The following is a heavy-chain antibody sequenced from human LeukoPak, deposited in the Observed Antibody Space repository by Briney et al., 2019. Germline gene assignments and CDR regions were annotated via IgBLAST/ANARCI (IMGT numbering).Heavy chain of an antibody. J-gene: IGHJ4*02. D-gene: IGHD3-22*01. CDR3: ARGGGSGYYYEIDY. CDR1: GFTFSSYA. V-gene: IGHV3-30-3*01. Sequence: GGSLRLSCAASGFTFSSYAMHWVRQAPGKGLEWVAVISYDGSNKYYADSVKGRFTISRDNSKNTLYLQMNSLRAEDTAVYYCARGGGSGYYYEIDYWGQGTLVTVSS. CDR2: ISYDGSNK.